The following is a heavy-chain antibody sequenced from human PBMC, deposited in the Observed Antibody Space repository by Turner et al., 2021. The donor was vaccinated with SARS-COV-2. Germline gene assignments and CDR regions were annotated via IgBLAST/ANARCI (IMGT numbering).Heavy chain of an antibody. Sequence: EVQLVASGGGLVQPGRSLRLSCAASGFTFDDYDMHWVRQDPGKGLEWVSGITWNGGIMGYADSVKGRFTVSRDNAKNSLYLQMNRLRAEDTALYYCGKGKNYYDVLTGYYDSWGQGTLVAVSS. D-gene: IGHD3-9*01. J-gene: IGHJ4*02. CDR3: GKGKNYYDVLTGYYDS. V-gene: IGHV3-9*01. CDR2: ITWNGGIM. CDR1: GFTFDDYD.